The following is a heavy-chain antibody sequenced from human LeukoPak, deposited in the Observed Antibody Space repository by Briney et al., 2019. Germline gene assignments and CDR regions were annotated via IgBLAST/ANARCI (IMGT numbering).Heavy chain of an antibody. D-gene: IGHD3-22*01. Sequence: SETLSLTCTVSGGSISSYYWSWIRQPPGKGLEWIGYIYYSGSTNYNPSLKSRVTISVDTSKNQFSLKLSSVTAADTAVYYCARELGTDSSGYTFDYWGQGTLVTVSS. CDR3: ARELGTDSSGYTFDY. CDR1: GGSISSYY. V-gene: IGHV4-59*01. J-gene: IGHJ4*02. CDR2: IYYSGST.